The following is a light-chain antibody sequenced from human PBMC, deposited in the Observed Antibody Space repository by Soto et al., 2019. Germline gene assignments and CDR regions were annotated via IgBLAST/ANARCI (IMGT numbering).Light chain of an antibody. CDR2: DAS. CDR3: QQRSEWPLT. Sequence: EIVLTQSPATLSLSPGERATLSCRASQSVSSNLAWYQQKPGQAPRLLIYDASNRATGIPARFSGSGSGTDFTLTISSLEPEDFAVYYCQQRSEWPLTFGGGTRWIS. V-gene: IGKV3-11*01. CDR1: QSVSSN. J-gene: IGKJ4*01.